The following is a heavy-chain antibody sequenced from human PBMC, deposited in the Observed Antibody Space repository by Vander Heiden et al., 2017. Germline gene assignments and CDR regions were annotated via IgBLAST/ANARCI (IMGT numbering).Heavy chain of an antibody. J-gene: IGHJ4*02. V-gene: IGHV3-23*01. CDR2: ISGSGGTT. CDR1: GSTFRSYA. CDR3: AKKDYYDSSGPPRY. Sequence: EVQLLESGGGLVQPGGSLRLPCAASGSTFRSYAMSWVRQAPGKGLEWVSAISGSGGTTYYADSVKGRFTISRDNSKNTLYLQMNSLRAEDTAVYYCAKKDYYDSSGPPRYWGQGTLVTVSS. D-gene: IGHD3-22*01.